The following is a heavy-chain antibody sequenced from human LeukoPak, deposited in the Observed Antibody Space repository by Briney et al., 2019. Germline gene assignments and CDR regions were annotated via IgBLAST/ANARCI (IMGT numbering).Heavy chain of an antibody. CDR1: GGSISSCY. CDR2: IYYSGST. Sequence: SETLSLTCTVSGGSISSCYWSWIRQPPGKGLEWIGYIYYSGSTNYNPSLKSRVTISVDTSKNQFSLKLSSVTAADTAVYYCARDQRGYYDSSGLGAFDIWGQGTMVTVSS. CDR3: ARDQRGYYDSSGLGAFDI. J-gene: IGHJ3*02. V-gene: IGHV4-59*01. D-gene: IGHD3-22*01.